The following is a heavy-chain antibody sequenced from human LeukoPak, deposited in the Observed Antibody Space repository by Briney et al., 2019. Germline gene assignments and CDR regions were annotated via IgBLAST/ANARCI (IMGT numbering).Heavy chain of an antibody. J-gene: IGHJ4*02. CDR3: TRDASRGFDQ. CDR1: GFSFSIYW. V-gene: IGHV3-7*01. Sequence: PGGSLRLSCAASGFSFSIYWMTWVRQAPGKGLEWVANVKDDGTQKYYVDSVKGRFTIFKDNAKNSVYLQMNSLRGEDTAVYYCTRDASRGFDQWSQGTLVTVSS. CDR2: VKDDGTQK.